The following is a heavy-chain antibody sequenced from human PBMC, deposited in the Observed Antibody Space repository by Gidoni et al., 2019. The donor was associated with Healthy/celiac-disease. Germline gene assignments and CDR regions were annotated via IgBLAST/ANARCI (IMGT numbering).Heavy chain of an antibody. CDR2: ISWNSGSI. V-gene: IGHV3-9*01. CDR1: GFTFDDYA. Sequence: EVQLVESGGGLVQPGRSLRLSCAASGFTFDDYAMHWVRQAPGKGLEWVSGISWNSGSIGYADSVKGRFTISRDNAKNSLYLQMNSLRAEDTALYYCAKESDIVATNGGGGYFDLWGRGTLVTVSS. J-gene: IGHJ2*01. CDR3: AKESDIVATNGGGGYFDL. D-gene: IGHD5-12*01.